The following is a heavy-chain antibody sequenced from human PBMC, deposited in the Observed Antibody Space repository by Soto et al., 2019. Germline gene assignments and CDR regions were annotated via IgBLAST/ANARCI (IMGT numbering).Heavy chain of an antibody. D-gene: IGHD3-22*01. CDR1: GYTFTGYY. CDR3: ARVLDYYDSSGYYFFAFDI. CDR2: INPNSGGT. V-gene: IGHV1-2*02. Sequence: GASVKVSCKASGYTFTGYYMHWVRQAPGQGLEWMGWINPNSGGTNYAQKFQGRVTMTRDTSISTAYMDLSSLISEDTAVYYCARVLDYYDSSGYYFFAFDIWGQGTMVTVSS. J-gene: IGHJ3*02.